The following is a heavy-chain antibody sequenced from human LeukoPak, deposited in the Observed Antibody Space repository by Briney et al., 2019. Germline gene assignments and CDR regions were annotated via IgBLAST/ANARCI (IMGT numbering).Heavy chain of an antibody. V-gene: IGHV3-30*02. CDR2: IRYDGSNK. Sequence: GGSLRLSCAASGFTFSSYGMHWVRQAPGKGLEWVAFIRYDGSNKYYADSVKGRFTISRDNSKNTLYLQMNSLRAEDTAVYYCAESTMVRGVISYAGYYGMDVWGQGTTVTVSS. CDR1: GFTFSSYG. CDR3: AESTMVRGVISYAGYYGMDV. D-gene: IGHD3-10*01. J-gene: IGHJ6*02.